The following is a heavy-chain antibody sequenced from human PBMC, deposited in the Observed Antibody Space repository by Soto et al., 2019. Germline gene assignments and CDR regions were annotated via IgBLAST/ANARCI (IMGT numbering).Heavy chain of an antibody. CDR3: AANQY. V-gene: IGHV3-7*01. Sequence: GGSLRLSCAASGLTFSRYWMSWVRQAPGKGLEWVANIKHDGSEIYYVDSVKGRFTISRDNAKNSLYLHMNSLRAEDTAVYYCAANQYWGQGTLVTVS. J-gene: IGHJ1*01. CDR1: GLTFSRYW. CDR2: IKHDGSEI.